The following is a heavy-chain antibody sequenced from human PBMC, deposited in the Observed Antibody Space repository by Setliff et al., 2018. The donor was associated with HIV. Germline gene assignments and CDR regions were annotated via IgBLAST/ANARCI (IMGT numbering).Heavy chain of an antibody. Sequence: LRLSCAASGFTFSYYSMHWVRQAPGKGLEWISFMSSYRASMTHYADSVKGRFTVSRDDAKNSLYLQMNNLRAEDTAVYFCARDPDYGDFIALDIWGQGTMVTVSS. CDR2: MSSYRASMT. CDR1: GFTFSYYS. CDR3: ARDPDYGDFIALDI. V-gene: IGHV3-48*01. D-gene: IGHD4-17*01. J-gene: IGHJ3*02.